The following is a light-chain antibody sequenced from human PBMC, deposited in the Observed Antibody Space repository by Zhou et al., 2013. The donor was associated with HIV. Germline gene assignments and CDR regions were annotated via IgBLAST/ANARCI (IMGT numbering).Light chain of an antibody. CDR1: EDISSS. Sequence: IQLTQSPSSLSASVGDRVTITCRASEDISSSLAWYQQKPGKPPKLLISGASSLQSGVASRFSGSGSGTEFTLTIGSLQPDDSGTYYCQQFNSFFPTFGGGTKIEIK. CDR3: QQFNSFFPT. CDR2: GAS. V-gene: IGKV1-13*02. J-gene: IGKJ4*01.